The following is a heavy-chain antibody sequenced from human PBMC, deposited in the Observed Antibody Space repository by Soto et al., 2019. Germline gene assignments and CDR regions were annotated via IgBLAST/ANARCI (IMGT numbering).Heavy chain of an antibody. D-gene: IGHD3-3*01. CDR2: INHSGST. V-gene: IGHV4-34*01. CDR1: WGSFSGFY. CDR3: ARGWYYDFWSGYYTYLFDY. Sequence: FGTLSLTCAVFWGSFSGFYWSWVPPPPGEGVEWIGEINHSGSTNYNPSLKGRVTISVDTSKNQFSLKLSSVTAADTAVYYCARGWYYDFWSGYYTYLFDYWGQGTLVTVSS. J-gene: IGHJ4*02.